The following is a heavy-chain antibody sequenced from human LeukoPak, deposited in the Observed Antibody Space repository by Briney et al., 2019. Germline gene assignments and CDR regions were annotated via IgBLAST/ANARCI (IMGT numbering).Heavy chain of an antibody. J-gene: IGHJ4*02. CDR1: GYTFTSYG. V-gene: IGHV1-18*01. CDR3: AGDRRVTMVRGVIPPPFDY. Sequence: ASVKVSCKASGYTFTSYGISWVRQAPGQGLGWMGWISAYNGNTNYAQKLQGRVTMTRDTSTSTVYMELSSLRSEDTAVYYCAGDRRVTMVRGVIPPPFDYWGQGTLVTVSS. CDR2: ISAYNGNT. D-gene: IGHD3-10*01.